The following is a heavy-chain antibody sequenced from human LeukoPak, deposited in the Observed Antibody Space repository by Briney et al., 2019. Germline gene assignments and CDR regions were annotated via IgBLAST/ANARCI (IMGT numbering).Heavy chain of an antibody. CDR2: IRSKANSYAT. Sequence: GGSLRLSCAASGFTFSGSAMHWVRQASGKGLEWVGRIRSKANSYATAYAASVKGRFTTSRDDSKNTAYLQMNSLKTEDTAVYYCTNAPLGYCTNGVCYWGQGTLVTVSS. V-gene: IGHV3-73*01. CDR1: GFTFSGSA. D-gene: IGHD2-8*01. J-gene: IGHJ4*02. CDR3: TNAPLGYCTNGVCY.